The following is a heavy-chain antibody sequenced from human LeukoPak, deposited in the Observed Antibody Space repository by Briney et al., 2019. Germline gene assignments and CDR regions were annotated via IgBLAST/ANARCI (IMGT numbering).Heavy chain of an antibody. CDR2: ISSSSSYI. J-gene: IGHJ4*02. D-gene: IGHD1-1*01. Sequence: GGSLRLSCAASGFTFSSYSMNWVGQAPGKGLEWVSSISSSSSYIYYADSVKGRFTISRDNAKNSLYLQMNSLRAEDTAVYYCARDSYNWNDGHFDYWGQGTLVTVSS. CDR3: ARDSYNWNDGHFDY. V-gene: IGHV3-21*01. CDR1: GFTFSSYS.